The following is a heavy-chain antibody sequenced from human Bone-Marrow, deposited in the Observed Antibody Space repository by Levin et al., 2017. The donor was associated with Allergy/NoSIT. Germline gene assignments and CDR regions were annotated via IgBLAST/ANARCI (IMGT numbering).Heavy chain of an antibody. CDR1: GFPFTSAW. Sequence: KLGESLKISCAASGFPFTSAWMSWVRQAPGKGLEWVGRIKSKTDGETRDYAAPVKGRFTISRDDSKNTLYLQMNSLKTEDTAVYYCTTVRRITIFGVVIIPSNYFDYWGQGTLVTVSA. V-gene: IGHV3-15*01. CDR3: TTVRRITIFGVVIIPSNYFDY. CDR2: IKSKTDGETR. D-gene: IGHD3-3*01. J-gene: IGHJ4*02.